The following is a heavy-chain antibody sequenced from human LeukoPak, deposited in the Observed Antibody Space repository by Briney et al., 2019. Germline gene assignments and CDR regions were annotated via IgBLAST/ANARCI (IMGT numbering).Heavy chain of an antibody. Sequence: GGSLRLSCVGSGFTFSGYWMNWVRQTPGKGLEWVANIKQDGSQKYYVDSVRGRFTISRDNAKNSLYLQMNSLRAEDTAVYYCARGGDLITGTRLDYWGQGTLVTVSS. CDR3: ARGGDLITGTRLDY. CDR2: IKQDGSQK. J-gene: IGHJ4*02. CDR1: GFTFSGYW. V-gene: IGHV3-7*02. D-gene: IGHD1-20*01.